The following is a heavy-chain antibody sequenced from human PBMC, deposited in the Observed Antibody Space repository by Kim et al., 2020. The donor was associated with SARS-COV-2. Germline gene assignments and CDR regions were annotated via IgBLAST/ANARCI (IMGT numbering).Heavy chain of an antibody. CDR1: GYSFSTYW. V-gene: IGHV5-51*01. CDR3: ARRGLNTFYYYYGMDV. J-gene: IGHJ6*02. CDR2: IYPGDSDT. Sequence: GESLKISCKGSGYSFSTYWIGWVRQMPGKGLEWMGIIYPGDSDTRYSPSFQGQVTISADKSINTAYLQWSSLKASDTAMYYCARRGLNTFYYYYGMDVWGQGTTVTVSS. D-gene: IGHD3-10*01.